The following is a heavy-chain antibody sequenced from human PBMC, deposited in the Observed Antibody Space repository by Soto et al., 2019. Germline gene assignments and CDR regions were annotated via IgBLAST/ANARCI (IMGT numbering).Heavy chain of an antibody. CDR2: INPYGSTT. J-gene: IGHJ4*02. CDR3: ARGAGSAYYVDS. Sequence: EVLLVESGGGLVQPGGSLRLSCAASGFTFSSYWMHWVRQAPGKGLVWVSRINPYGSTTNYADSVKGQFTISRDNAKNTLYLQMNSLRAEDTAVYYCARGAGSAYYVDSWGQGTLVTVSS. D-gene: IGHD3-22*01. CDR1: GFTFSSYW. V-gene: IGHV3-74*01.